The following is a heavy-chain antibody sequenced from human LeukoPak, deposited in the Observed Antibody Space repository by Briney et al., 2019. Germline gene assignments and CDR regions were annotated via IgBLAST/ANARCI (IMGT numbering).Heavy chain of an antibody. V-gene: IGHV4-39*07. CDR3: ARGYYDILTGYYPFDY. CDR1: GGSISSSSYY. J-gene: IGHJ4*02. Sequence: PSETLSLTCTVSGGSISSSSYYWGWIRQPPGKGLERIGSIYYSGSTYYNPSLKSRVTISVDTSKNQFSLKLSSVTAADTAVYYCARGYYDILTGYYPFDYWGQGTLVTVSS. CDR2: IYYSGST. D-gene: IGHD3-9*01.